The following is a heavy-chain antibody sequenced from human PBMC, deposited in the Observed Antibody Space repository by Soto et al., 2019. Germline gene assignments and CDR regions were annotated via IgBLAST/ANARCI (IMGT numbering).Heavy chain of an antibody. J-gene: IGHJ6*02. CDR3: AKAQEAGGSFQNDYYGMDV. D-gene: IGHD3-10*01. Sequence: GGSLRLSCAASGFTFSSYAMHWVRQAPGKGLEWVAIISYDGSVKYYADSVKGRFTISRDNAENTLFLQMNSLRAEDTAVYYCAKAQEAGGSFQNDYYGMDVWGQGTTVTVSS. V-gene: IGHV3-30-3*01. CDR1: GFTFSSYA. CDR2: ISYDGSVK.